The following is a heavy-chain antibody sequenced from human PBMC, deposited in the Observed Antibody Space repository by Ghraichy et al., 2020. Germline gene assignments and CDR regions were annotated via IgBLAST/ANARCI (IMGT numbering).Heavy chain of an antibody. CDR3: ARHLRYVGYSSSWYPTYFDY. CDR2: IYTSGST. Sequence: SETLSLTCTVSGGSISSYYWSWIRQPPGKGLEWIGYIYTSGSTNYNPSLKSRVTISVDTSKNQFSLKLSSVTAADTAVYYCARHLRYVGYSSSWYPTYFDYWGQGTLVTVSS. J-gene: IGHJ4*02. CDR1: GGSISSYY. D-gene: IGHD6-13*01. V-gene: IGHV4-4*09.